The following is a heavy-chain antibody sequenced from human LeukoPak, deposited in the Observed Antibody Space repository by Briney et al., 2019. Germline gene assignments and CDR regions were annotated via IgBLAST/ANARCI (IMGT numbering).Heavy chain of an antibody. J-gene: IGHJ4*02. CDR1: GYTFTSYF. CDR3: AIPYYYDSGSYSDY. Sequence: ASVKVSCKASGYTFTSYFMHWVRQAPGRGLEWTGIINPSGGSTSYAQKFQGRVTLTMDTSTSTVYMELSSLRSEDTALYYCAIPYYYDSGSYSDYWGQGTLVTVSS. CDR2: INPSGGST. V-gene: IGHV1-46*01. D-gene: IGHD3-10*01.